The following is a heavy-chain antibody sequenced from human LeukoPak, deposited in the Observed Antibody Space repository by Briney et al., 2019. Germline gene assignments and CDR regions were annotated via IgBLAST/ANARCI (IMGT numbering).Heavy chain of an antibody. CDR2: IYYSGST. CDR3: ARSSEGRYYYDSSGYSYYYYYMDV. CDR1: GASVSGSAYY. Sequence: KASETLSLTCTVSGASVSGSAYYWSWIRQPPGKGLEWIGYIYYSGSTYYNPSLKSRVTISVDTSKNQFSLKLNSVTAADTAVYYCARSSEGRYYYDSSGYSYYYYYMDVWGKGTTVTISS. J-gene: IGHJ6*03. D-gene: IGHD3-22*01. V-gene: IGHV4-61*08.